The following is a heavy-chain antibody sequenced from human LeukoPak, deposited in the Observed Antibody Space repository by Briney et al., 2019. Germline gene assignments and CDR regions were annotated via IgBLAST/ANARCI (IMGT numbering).Heavy chain of an antibody. V-gene: IGHV3-7*01. CDR1: GFTFSSYW. J-gene: IGHJ5*02. D-gene: IGHD1-26*01. CDR2: IKEDGSEK. Sequence: GGSLRLSCAASGFTFSSYWMSWVRQAPGKGLEWVANIKEDGSEKKYVDSLKGRFTVSRDNAKQSLYLQINSLRAEDTAVYYCARTQWGWFDPWGQGTLVTVSS. CDR3: ARTQWGWFDP.